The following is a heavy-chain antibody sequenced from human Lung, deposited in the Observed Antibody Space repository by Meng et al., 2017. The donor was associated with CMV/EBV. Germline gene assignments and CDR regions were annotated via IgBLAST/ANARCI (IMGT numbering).Heavy chain of an antibody. CDR2: ISYDGSNK. D-gene: IGHD3-10*01. Sequence: SLKISCAASGFTFSSYAMHWVRQAPGKGLEWVAVISYDGSNKYYADSVKGRFTISRDNSKNTLYLQMNSLRAEDTAVYYCARDRTAGLWFGELVYGPDLGYWGQGTLVTVSS. V-gene: IGHV3-30*04. CDR3: ARDRTAGLWFGELVYGPDLGY. J-gene: IGHJ4*02. CDR1: GFTFSSYA.